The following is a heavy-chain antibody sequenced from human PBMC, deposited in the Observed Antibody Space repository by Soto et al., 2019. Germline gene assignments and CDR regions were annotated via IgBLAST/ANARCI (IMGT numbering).Heavy chain of an antibody. CDR2: IYYSGST. J-gene: IGHJ3*02. D-gene: IGHD3-9*01. CDR1: GGSLSSYY. V-gene: IGHV4-59*01. Sequence: SETLSLTCTVSGGSLSSYYWSWIRQPPGKGLEWIGYIYYSGSTNYNPSLKSRVTISVDTSKNQFSLKLSSVTAADTAVYYCAREVPYYDILTGYRAGDAFDIWGQGTMVTVSS. CDR3: AREVPYYDILTGYRAGDAFDI.